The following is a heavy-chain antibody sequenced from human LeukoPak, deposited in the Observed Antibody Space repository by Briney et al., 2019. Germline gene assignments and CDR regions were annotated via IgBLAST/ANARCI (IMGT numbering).Heavy chain of an antibody. J-gene: IGHJ4*02. Sequence: GGSLRLSCAASGFTFSSYGMHWVRQAPGKGLEWVAVISYGGTNEHYADSVKGRFTISRDNSKNTLYLQMNSLRAEDTAVYYCAKGSYYDSSVYLYSWGQGTLVTVSS. V-gene: IGHV3-30*18. CDR2: ISYGGTNE. CDR3: AKGSYYDSSVYLYS. CDR1: GFTFSSYG. D-gene: IGHD3-22*01.